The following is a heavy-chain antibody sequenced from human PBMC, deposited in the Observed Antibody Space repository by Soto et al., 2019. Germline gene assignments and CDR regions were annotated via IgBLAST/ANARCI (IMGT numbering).Heavy chain of an antibody. V-gene: IGHV3-21*01. J-gene: IGHJ6*03. CDR3: AREGGAPQDTYYDFWSGYYTGGSYYYYYMDV. CDR2: ISSSSSCI. D-gene: IGHD3-3*01. CDR1: GFTFSSYS. Sequence: PGGSLRLSCAASGFTFSSYSMNWVRQAPGKGLEWVSSISSSSSCIYYADSVKGRFTISRDNAKNSLYLQMNSLRAEDTAVYYCAREGGAPQDTYYDFWSGYYTGGSYYYYYMDVWGKGTTVTVSS.